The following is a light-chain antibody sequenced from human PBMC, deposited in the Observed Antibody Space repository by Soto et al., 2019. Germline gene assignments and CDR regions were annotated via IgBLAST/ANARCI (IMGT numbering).Light chain of an antibody. CDR3: QQRSVWPLT. Sequence: TQSPSSLSASVGDRVTITCRASQSISSYLNWYQQKRGQAPRLLIYDSSNRATGIPARFSGSGSGTDFSLIISSLEPEDFAVYYCQQRSVWPLTFGGGTRVEIK. V-gene: IGKV3-11*01. CDR2: DSS. CDR1: QSISSY. J-gene: IGKJ4*01.